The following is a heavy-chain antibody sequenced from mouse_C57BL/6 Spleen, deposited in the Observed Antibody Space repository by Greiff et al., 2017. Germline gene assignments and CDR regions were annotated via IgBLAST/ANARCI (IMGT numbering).Heavy chain of an antibody. CDR3: ARYPLEGAWSAY. Sequence: EVKVVESGGGLVQPGGSLSLSCAASGFTFTDYYMSWVRQPPGKALEWLGFIRNKANGYTTEYSASVKGRFTISRGNSQSILYLQMYALRAEDSATYYCARYPLEGAWSAYWGQGTLVTVSA. CDR1: GFTFTDYY. J-gene: IGHJ3*01. CDR2: IRNKANGYTT. V-gene: IGHV7-3*01.